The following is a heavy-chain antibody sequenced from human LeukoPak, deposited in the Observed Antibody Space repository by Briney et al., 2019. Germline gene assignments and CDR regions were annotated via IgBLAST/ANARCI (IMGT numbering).Heavy chain of an antibody. D-gene: IGHD3-16*01. Sequence: GGSLRLSCAASGFTFSSYGMHWVRQAPGKGLEWVAFIRNDGSIIYNADSVKGRFTISRDNSKNTLYLQMNSLRADDTAVYYCAKDTPLCYFDYWGQGTLVTVSS. V-gene: IGHV3-30*02. CDR1: GFTFSSYG. CDR3: AKDTPLCYFDY. CDR2: IRNDGSII. J-gene: IGHJ4*02.